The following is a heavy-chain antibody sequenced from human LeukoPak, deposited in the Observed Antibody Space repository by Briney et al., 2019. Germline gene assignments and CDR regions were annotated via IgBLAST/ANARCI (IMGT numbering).Heavy chain of an antibody. CDR2: IIPIFGTA. Sequence: GGPVKVSCKASGGTFSSYAISWVRQAPGQGLEWMGGIIPIFGTANYAQKFQGRVTITADESTSTAYMELSSLRSEDTAVYYCARLAVSAKAAGDDYWGQGTLVTVSS. D-gene: IGHD6-13*01. CDR3: ARLAVSAKAAGDDY. J-gene: IGHJ4*02. V-gene: IGHV1-69*13. CDR1: GGTFSSYA.